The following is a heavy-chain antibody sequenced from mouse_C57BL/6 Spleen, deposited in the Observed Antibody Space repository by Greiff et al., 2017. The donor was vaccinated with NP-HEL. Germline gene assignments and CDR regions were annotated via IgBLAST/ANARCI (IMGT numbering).Heavy chain of an antibody. D-gene: IGHD2-5*01. CDR1: GYTFTSYW. CDR3: ARGGYSNYGAMDY. Sequence: VQLQQPGAELVMPGASVKLSCKASGYTFTSYWMHWVKQRPGQGLEWIGELDPSDSYTNYNQKFKGKSTFTVDKSSSTAYMQLSSLTSEDSAVYYCARGGYSNYGAMDYWGQGTSVTVSS. V-gene: IGHV1-69*01. CDR2: LDPSDSYT. J-gene: IGHJ4*01.